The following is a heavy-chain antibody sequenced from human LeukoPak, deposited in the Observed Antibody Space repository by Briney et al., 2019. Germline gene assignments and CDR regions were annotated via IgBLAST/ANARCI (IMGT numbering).Heavy chain of an antibody. CDR2: IYYSGST. CDR3: ASSLDLWFGEGSWFDP. CDR1: GGSISGSSYY. J-gene: IGHJ5*02. D-gene: IGHD3-10*01. Sequence: SETLSLTCTVSGGSISGSSYYWGWIRQPPGKGLEWIGSIYYSGSTYYNPSLKSRVTISVDTSKNQFSLKLSSVTAADTAVYYCASSLDLWFGEGSWFDPWGQGTLVTVSS. V-gene: IGHV4-39*01.